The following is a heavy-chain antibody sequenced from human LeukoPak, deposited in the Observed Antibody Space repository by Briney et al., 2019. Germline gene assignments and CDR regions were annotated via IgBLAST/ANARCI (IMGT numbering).Heavy chain of an antibody. D-gene: IGHD6-13*01. CDR2: TYTSGST. Sequence: SETLSLTCTVSGGSISSYYWTWIRQPAGKGLEWIGRTYTSGSTNYNPSLKSRVTMSVDTSKNQFSLKLTSVTAADTAVCYCARDRSAAPADYWGQGTLVTVSS. J-gene: IGHJ4*02. V-gene: IGHV4-4*07. CDR1: GGSISSYY. CDR3: ARDRSAAPADY.